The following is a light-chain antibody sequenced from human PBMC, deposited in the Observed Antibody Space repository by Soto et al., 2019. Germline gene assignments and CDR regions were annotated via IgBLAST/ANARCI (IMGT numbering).Light chain of an antibody. CDR1: QSVSNN. CDR2: GAS. CDR3: QQYGISPPWT. J-gene: IGKJ1*01. V-gene: IGKV3-20*01. Sequence: EIVMTQSPATLSVSPGDSATLSCRASQSVSNNLAWYHQKPGQAPRLLIDGASRRATGIPDRFSGSGSGTDFTLTISRLEPEDFAVYYCQQYGISPPWTFGQGTKVDIK.